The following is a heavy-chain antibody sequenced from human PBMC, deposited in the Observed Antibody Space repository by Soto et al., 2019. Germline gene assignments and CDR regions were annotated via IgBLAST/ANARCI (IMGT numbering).Heavy chain of an antibody. CDR3: ARGEGYYDSSGLEYYHGMDV. D-gene: IGHD3-22*01. V-gene: IGHV1-69*01. CDR1: GGTFRSHA. Sequence: QVQLEQSGAEVKKPGSSVKVSCKASGGTFRSHAIAWVRQAPGQGLEWMGDFIPIFGTSNYAPKFQGRISITADESRTTAYMELSTVTDEDTATYYCARGEGYYDSSGLEYYHGMDVWGQGTTLTVSS. CDR2: FIPIFGTS. J-gene: IGHJ6*02.